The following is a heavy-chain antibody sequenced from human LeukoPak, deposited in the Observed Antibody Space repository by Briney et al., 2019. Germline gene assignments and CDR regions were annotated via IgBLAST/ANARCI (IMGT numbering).Heavy chain of an antibody. CDR3: ARTGLLWFGEPEGGWFDP. Sequence: NPSETLSLTCTVSGGSISTSNYYWSWIRQPPGKGLEWIGYIYYSGSTNYNPSLKSRVTISVDTSKNQFSLKLSSVTAADTAVYYCARTGLLWFGEPEGGWFDPWGQGTLVTVSS. V-gene: IGHV4-61*01. CDR1: GGSISTSNYY. D-gene: IGHD3-10*01. J-gene: IGHJ5*02. CDR2: IYYSGST.